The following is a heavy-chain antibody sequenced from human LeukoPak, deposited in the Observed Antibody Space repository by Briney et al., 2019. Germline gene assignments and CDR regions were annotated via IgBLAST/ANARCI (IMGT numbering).Heavy chain of an antibody. J-gene: IGHJ4*02. CDR2: IYYSGST. Sequence: PSETLSLTCTVSGGSMSSYYWSWIRQPPGKGLEWIGYIYYSGSTKYNPSLKSRVTISVDTSKNQFSLRLSSVTAADTAMYYCARHRAYSSSSPFDYWGQGTLVTVSS. D-gene: IGHD6-6*01. CDR3: ARHRAYSSSSPFDY. CDR1: GGSMSSYY. V-gene: IGHV4-59*08.